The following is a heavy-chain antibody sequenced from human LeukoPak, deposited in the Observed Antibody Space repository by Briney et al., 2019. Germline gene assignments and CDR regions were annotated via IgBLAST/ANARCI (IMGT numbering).Heavy chain of an antibody. J-gene: IGHJ3*02. CDR1: GYTFTGYY. CDR3: ARDRGGYCSSTSCRGQFDAFDI. D-gene: IGHD2-2*01. CDR2: IHPNSGGT. V-gene: IGHV1-2*02. Sequence: ASVKVSCKASGYTFTGYYMHWVRQPPGNGLEWMGWIHPNSGGTNYAQKFQDRLTMTGDTSISTPYMELSRLISDDTPVYYCARDRGGYCSSTSCRGQFDAFDIWGQGTMVTVSS.